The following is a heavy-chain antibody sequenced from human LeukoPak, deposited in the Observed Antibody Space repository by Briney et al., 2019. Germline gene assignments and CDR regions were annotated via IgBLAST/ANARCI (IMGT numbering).Heavy chain of an antibody. J-gene: IGHJ4*02. CDR2: IWYDGSNK. Sequence: PGGSLRLSCAASGFTVSSNYMSWVRQAPGKGLEWVAVIWYDGSNKYSADSVKGRFTISRDNSKNTLYLQMNSLRAEDTAVYYCARAYEGYAYVDYWGQGTLVTVSS. CDR3: ARAYEGYAYVDY. D-gene: IGHD2-15*01. V-gene: IGHV3-33*08. CDR1: GFTVSSNY.